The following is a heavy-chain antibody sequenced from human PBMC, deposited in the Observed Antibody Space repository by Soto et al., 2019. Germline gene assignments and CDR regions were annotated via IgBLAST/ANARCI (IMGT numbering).Heavy chain of an antibody. J-gene: IGHJ4*02. CDR1: GFTFSHHD. V-gene: IGHV3-23*01. CDR2: ISGGGDRT. Sequence: GGSLRLSCVASGFTFSHHDMSWVRQAPGKGLEWVSAISGGGDRTHYADSVKGRFTISRDNSKNMLSLQMNSLRAEDTAVYHCAKGLSTASSFDYWGQGTLVTVSS. CDR3: AKGLSTASSFDY. D-gene: IGHD2-8*02.